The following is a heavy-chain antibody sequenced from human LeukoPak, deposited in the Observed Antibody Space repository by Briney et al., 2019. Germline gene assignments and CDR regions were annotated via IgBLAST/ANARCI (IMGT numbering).Heavy chain of an antibody. CDR3: ARDHGGRAAFDS. CDR2: IYYSGST. CDR1: GGSISSYY. Sequence: PSETLSLTCTVSGGSISSYYWSWIRQPPGKGLEWIGYIYYSGSTNYNPSLKSRVTISVDTSKNQFSLKLNSVTAADTAVYYCARDHGGRAAFDSWGQGTLVTVSS. V-gene: IGHV4-59*01. J-gene: IGHJ4*02. D-gene: IGHD3-3*01.